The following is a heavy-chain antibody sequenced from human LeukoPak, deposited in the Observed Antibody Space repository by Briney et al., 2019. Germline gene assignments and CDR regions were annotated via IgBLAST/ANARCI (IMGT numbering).Heavy chain of an antibody. CDR2: ISSSGSTI. J-gene: IGHJ6*03. Sequence: LGGSLRLSCAASGFTFSDYYMSWIRQAPGKGLEWVSYISSSGSTIYYADSVKGRFTISRDNAKNSLYLQMNSLRAEDTAVYYCARDKGSEGYDFWSGYSYGYYYYYYMDVWGKGTTVTVSS. V-gene: IGHV3-11*01. CDR3: ARDKGSEGYDFWSGYSYGYYYYYYMDV. D-gene: IGHD3-3*01. CDR1: GFTFSDYY.